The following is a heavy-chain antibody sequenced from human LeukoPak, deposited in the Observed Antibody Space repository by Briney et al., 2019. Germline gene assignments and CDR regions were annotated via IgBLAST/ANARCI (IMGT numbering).Heavy chain of an antibody. J-gene: IGHJ4*02. CDR3: ASGIAAAGIFDY. D-gene: IGHD6-13*01. CDR1: GGTFSSYA. CDR2: IIAIFGTA. Sequence: GGSVEVSCKASGGTFSSYAMRGVGQAPGQGGEWMGGIIAIFGTAKYAQKFQGRVTINADEYTRTAYMELSSLRSEDTAVYYCASGIAAAGIFDYWGQGAPATVSS. V-gene: IGHV1-69*13.